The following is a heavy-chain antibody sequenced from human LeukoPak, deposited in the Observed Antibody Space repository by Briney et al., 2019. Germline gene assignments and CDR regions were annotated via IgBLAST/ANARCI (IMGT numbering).Heavy chain of an antibody. CDR3: ARLSGSYYIFDY. CDR1: GYTFTNSG. CDR2: TTTYNGYT. J-gene: IGHJ4*02. D-gene: IGHD1-26*01. V-gene: IGHV1-18*01. Sequence: ASVKVSCKASGYTFTNSGISWMRQAPGQGLEWMGWTTTYNGYTNYAQKFQGRVTMTTDTSTSTAYMELRSLRSDDAAVYYCARLSGSYYIFDYWGQGTLVTVSS.